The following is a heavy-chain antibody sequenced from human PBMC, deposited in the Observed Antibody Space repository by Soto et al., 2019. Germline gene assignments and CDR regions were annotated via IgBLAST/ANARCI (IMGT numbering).Heavy chain of an antibody. CDR2: FDPEDGET. CDR3: TTTGNDYGDFDS. CDR1: GHTLSQLS. J-gene: IGHJ4*02. V-gene: IGHV1-24*01. D-gene: IGHD4-17*01. Sequence: QVQLGQSGAEVKKPGASVKVSCKVSGHTLSQLSMHWVRQAPGKGLEWMGGFDPEDGETIYAQRFQGRVTMTEDTSTDTAYMELSSLISEDSAVYYCTTTGNDYGDFDSWGQGTLVTVSS.